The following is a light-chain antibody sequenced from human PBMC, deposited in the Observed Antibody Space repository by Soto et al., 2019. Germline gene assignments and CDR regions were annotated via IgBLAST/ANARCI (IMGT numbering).Light chain of an antibody. CDR2: AAS. J-gene: IGKJ4*01. CDR1: QGIRKD. V-gene: IGKV1-6*01. Sequence: SLSASVGDRVTITCRASQGIRKDLGWYQQKPGKAPKLLIYAASTLQGGVPSRFSGSGSGTDFTLTIGSLQPEDFATYYCLHDYDYPLTFGGGTKVDIK. CDR3: LHDYDYPLT.